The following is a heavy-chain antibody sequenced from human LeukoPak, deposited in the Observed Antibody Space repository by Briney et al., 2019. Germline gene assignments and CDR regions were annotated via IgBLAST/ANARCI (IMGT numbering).Heavy chain of an antibody. V-gene: IGHV4-30-4*01. CDR3: ARDSRWLRAFDI. Sequence: SGTLSLTCTVSGGPISSGDYYWSWIRQPPGKGLEWIGYIYYSGSTYYNPSLKSRVTISVDTSKNQFSLKLSSVTAADTAVYYCARDSRWLRAFDIWGQGTMVTVSS. CDR2: IYYSGST. D-gene: IGHD2-15*01. J-gene: IGHJ3*02. CDR1: GGPISSGDYY.